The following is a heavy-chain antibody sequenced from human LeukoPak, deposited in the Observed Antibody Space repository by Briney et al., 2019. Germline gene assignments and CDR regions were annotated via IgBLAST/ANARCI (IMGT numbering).Heavy chain of an antibody. J-gene: IGHJ2*01. CDR3: ARRTGTLTSPWYFDL. CDR2: IFHSGVT. V-gene: IGHV4-34*12. CDR1: GGSFSGYY. Sequence: SETLSLTCAVYGGSFSGYYWTWIRQTPGKGLEWIGEIFHSGVTNYNPSLKSRLTISVDTSKNQFSLNLHSVTAADTASYYCARRTGTLTSPWYFDLWGRGTLVTVSS.